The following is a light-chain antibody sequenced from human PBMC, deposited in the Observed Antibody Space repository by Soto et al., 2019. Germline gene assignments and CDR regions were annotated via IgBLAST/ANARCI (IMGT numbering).Light chain of an antibody. CDR3: MQALTAPPT. CDR2: LGS. Sequence: DILITQSPLSLPVIPGQPGFISCRSIQSLLNINGYNYLYWYLQKPGQSPQLLIYLGSNRAAGVPDRFSGSGSGTDFTLKISRVEAEDVGVYHCMQALTAPPTFGQGSKVDIK. CDR1: QSLLNINGYNY. V-gene: IGKV2-28*01. J-gene: IGKJ1*01.